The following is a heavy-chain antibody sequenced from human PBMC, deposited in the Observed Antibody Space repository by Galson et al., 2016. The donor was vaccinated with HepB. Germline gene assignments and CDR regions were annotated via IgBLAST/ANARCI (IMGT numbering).Heavy chain of an antibody. CDR1: GFTFTNNI. Sequence: SLRLSCAASGFTFTNNIMRWVRQAPGKGLEWVSVITGSGVTYYADSVKGRFTITRDNSKNALHLQMNSLRAEDTAVYYCARSSTDCISTGFYAGATDYWGRGTLVTVAS. CDR3: ARSSTDCISTGFYAGATDY. D-gene: IGHD2-2*01. CDR2: ITGSGVT. J-gene: IGHJ4*02. V-gene: IGHV3-23*01.